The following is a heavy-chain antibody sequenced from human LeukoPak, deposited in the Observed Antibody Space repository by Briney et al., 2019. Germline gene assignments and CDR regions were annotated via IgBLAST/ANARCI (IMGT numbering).Heavy chain of an antibody. CDR2: IYYSGTT. J-gene: IGHJ4*02. CDR3: ARGVYIAAAQYGY. Sequence: SETLSLTCTVSGGSISSYYWNWLRQPPGKGLEWIGYIYYSGTTNYNPSLKSRVTISVDTSKDQFSLKLSSVTAADTAVYYCARGVYIAAAQYGYWGQGTLVTVSS. D-gene: IGHD6-13*01. CDR1: GGSISSYY. V-gene: IGHV4-59*01.